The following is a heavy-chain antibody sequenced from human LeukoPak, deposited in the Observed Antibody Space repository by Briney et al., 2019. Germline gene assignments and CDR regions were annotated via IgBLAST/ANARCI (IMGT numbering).Heavy chain of an antibody. D-gene: IGHD1-7*01. V-gene: IGHV1-2*02. J-gene: IGHJ4*02. Sequence: GASVKVSCKASGYTFTGYYMHWVRQAPGQGLEWMGWINPNSCGTSYAQKFQGRVTMTRDTSISTAYMELSRLRSDDTAVYYCARAGYNWNYDYWGQGTLVTVSS. CDR2: INPNSCGT. CDR3: ARAGYNWNYDY. CDR1: GYTFTGYY.